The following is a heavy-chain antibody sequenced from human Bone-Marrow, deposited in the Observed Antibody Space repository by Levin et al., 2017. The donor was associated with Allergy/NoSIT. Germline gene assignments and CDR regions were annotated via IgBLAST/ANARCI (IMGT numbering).Heavy chain of an antibody. V-gene: IGHV3-9*01. Sequence: GGSLRLSCVASGFTFENYGLHWVRQGPGKGLEWVSKISWNSNIIGYGDSVRGRFTISRDNAKNSLYLQLNSLRPEDTAFYYCAKDSQHAFDSGSFFDSWGQGTLVTVSS. CDR2: ISWNSNII. J-gene: IGHJ4*02. CDR1: GFTFENYG. D-gene: IGHD3-10*01. CDR3: AKDSQHAFDSGSFFDS.